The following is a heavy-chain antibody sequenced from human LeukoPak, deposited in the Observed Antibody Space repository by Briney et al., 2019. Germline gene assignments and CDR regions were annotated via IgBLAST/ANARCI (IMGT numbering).Heavy chain of an antibody. Sequence: SETLSLTCAVYGGSFSGYYWSWIRQPPGKGLEWIGEINHSGSTNYNPSLKSRVTISVDTSKNQFSLKLSSVTAADTAVYYCARAPDCSSTSCYTYHYGMDVWGQGTTVTVSS. CDR2: INHSGST. CDR1: GGSFSGYY. J-gene: IGHJ6*02. V-gene: IGHV4-34*01. CDR3: ARAPDCSSTSCYTYHYGMDV. D-gene: IGHD2-2*02.